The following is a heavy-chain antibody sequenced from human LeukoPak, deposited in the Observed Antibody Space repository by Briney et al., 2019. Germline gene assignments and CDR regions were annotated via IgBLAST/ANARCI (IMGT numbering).Heavy chain of an antibody. V-gene: IGHV3-23*01. D-gene: IGHD4-23*01. J-gene: IGHJ4*02. CDR1: GFTFTSYA. Sequence: GGSLRLSCAASGFTFTSYAMSWVRQAPGKGLEWVSAISGSGGTTYYADSVKGRFTISRGNSENTLYLQMNSLRAEDTAVYYCAKAFTTVDPRYYWGQGTLVTVSS. CDR3: AKAFTTVDPRYY. CDR2: ISGSGGTT.